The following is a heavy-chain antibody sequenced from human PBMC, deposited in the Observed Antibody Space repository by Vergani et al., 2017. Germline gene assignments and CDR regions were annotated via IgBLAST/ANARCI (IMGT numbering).Heavy chain of an antibody. CDR1: GYSISSGYY. CDR3: ARHVCMTSCYADNWFDP. V-gene: IGHV4-38-2*01. J-gene: IGHJ5*02. D-gene: IGHD2-2*01. Sequence: QVQLQESGPGLVKPSETLSLTCAVSGYSISSGYYWGWIRQPPGKGLEWIGSIYHSGSTYYNPFLKSRVTISVDTSKNQFSLKLSSVTAADTAVYYCARHVCMTSCYADNWFDPWGQGTLVTVSS. CDR2: IYHSGST.